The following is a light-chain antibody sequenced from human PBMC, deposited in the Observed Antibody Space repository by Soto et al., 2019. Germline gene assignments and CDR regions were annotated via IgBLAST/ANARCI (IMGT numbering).Light chain of an antibody. Sequence: DIQMTQSPSSLSASVGDRVTITCHASQDISNYLNWYQQKPGKAPKLLIYDASNLETGVPSRFSGSGSGTDFTFTISSQQPEDIARYYCQQYDNLPFFGGGTKVEIK. CDR1: QDISNY. CDR2: DAS. V-gene: IGKV1-33*01. CDR3: QQYDNLPF. J-gene: IGKJ4*01.